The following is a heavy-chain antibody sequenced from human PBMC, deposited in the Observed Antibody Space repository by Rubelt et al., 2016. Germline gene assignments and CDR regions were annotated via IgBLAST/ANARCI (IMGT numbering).Heavy chain of an antibody. J-gene: IGHJ5*02. CDR3: ARSPTNDFEDNWFDP. CDR1: GYTFTSYG. V-gene: IGHV1-18*01. CDR2: ISAYNGNT. Sequence: QVPLVQSGAEVKKPGASVTVSCKASGYTFTSYGISWVRQAPGQGLEWMGWISAYNGNTNYARKLQCRCTMTTDTATSTAYMELRGLRSDDTAVYYSARSPTNDFEDNWFDPWGQGTLVTVS. D-gene: IGHD3-3*01.